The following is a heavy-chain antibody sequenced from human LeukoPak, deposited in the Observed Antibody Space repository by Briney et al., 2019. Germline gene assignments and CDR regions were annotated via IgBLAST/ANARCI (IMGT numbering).Heavy chain of an antibody. J-gene: IGHJ4*02. CDR2: IYYSGST. D-gene: IGHD3-22*01. CDR3: ARGAMIVPLDY. V-gene: IGHV4-59*11. Sequence: PSETLSHTCTVSGGSISSHYWSWIRQPPGKGLEWIGYIYYSGSTNYNPSLKSRVTISVDTSKNQFSLKLSSVTAADTAVYYCARGAMIVPLDYWGQGTLVTVSS. CDR1: GGSISSHY.